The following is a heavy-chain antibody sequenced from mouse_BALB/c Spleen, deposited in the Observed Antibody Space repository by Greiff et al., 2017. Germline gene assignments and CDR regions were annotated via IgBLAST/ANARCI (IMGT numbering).Heavy chain of an antibody. CDR1: GYSITSDYA. V-gene: IGHV3-2*02. Sequence: EVMLVESGPGLVKPSQSLSLTCTVTGYSITSDYAWNWIRQFPGNKLEWMGYISYSGSTSYNPSLKSRISITRDTSKNQFFLQLNSVTTEDTATYYCASSLYGSSPHFDYWGQGTTLTVSS. D-gene: IGHD1-1*01. J-gene: IGHJ2*01. CDR3: ASSLYGSSPHFDY. CDR2: ISYSGST.